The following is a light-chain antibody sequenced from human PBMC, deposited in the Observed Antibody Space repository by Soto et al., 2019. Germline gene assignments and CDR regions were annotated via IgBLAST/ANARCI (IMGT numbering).Light chain of an antibody. CDR1: QSIRSER. CDR2: DAS. J-gene: IGKJ5*01. V-gene: IGKV3-20*01. CDR3: QQYGSSPT. Sequence: EIVLTQSPDTLSLSPGERATLSCRASQSIRSERLAWYQQKPGQAPRIVIFDASNRASGMPDRFSGSGSGTDFTLTISRLEPEDFAVYYCQQYGSSPTFGQGTRLEIK.